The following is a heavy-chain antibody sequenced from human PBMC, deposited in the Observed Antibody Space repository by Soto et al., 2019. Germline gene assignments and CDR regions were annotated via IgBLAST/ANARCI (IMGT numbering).Heavy chain of an antibody. CDR1: GYSISSGYY. J-gene: IGHJ4*02. Sequence: SETLSLTCAVSGYSISSGYYWGWLRQPPGKGLEPIGELNHTGSTNYSPALKRRVTISVDTSKNQFSLKLSPATAADTAVYYCARGLKARDVVATINYFDYWGQGTLVTVSS. CDR3: ARGLKARDVVATINYFDY. D-gene: IGHD5-12*01. CDR2: LNHTGST. V-gene: IGHV4-38-2*01.